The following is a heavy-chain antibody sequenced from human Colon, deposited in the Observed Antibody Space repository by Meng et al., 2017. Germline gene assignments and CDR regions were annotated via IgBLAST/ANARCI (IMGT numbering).Heavy chain of an antibody. Sequence: LKISCAASEFTFSGSAIHWVRQASGKRLWWIGRIRSNTDNYATLFAASVKGRFTISRDDSKNTAYLQMNSLKTEDTAVYYCRVRVGSGISGFDIWGQGTMVTVSS. J-gene: IGHJ3*02. V-gene: IGHV3-73*01. D-gene: IGHD3-10*01. CDR2: IRSNTDNYAT. CDR3: RVRVGSGISGFDI. CDR1: EFTFSGSA.